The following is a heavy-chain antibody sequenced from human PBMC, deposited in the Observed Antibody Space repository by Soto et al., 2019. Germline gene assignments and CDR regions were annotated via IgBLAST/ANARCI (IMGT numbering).Heavy chain of an antibody. V-gene: IGHV1-18*01. Sequence: QVPLVQSGAEVKKPGASVKVSCKASGYTFTNYGISWVRQAPGQGLEWVGWISAYNGDTNYAQRLQDRVTMTTDTPTSTAHMELRSLTSNDTAVYYCARETSGQPDYWGQGTLVTVSS. CDR1: GYTFTNYG. J-gene: IGHJ4*02. CDR2: ISAYNGDT. D-gene: IGHD3-3*01. CDR3: ARETSGQPDY.